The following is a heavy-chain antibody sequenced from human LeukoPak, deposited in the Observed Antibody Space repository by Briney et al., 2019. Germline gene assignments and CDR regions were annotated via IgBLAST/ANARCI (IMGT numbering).Heavy chain of an antibody. CDR3: ARNSGWYGVS. D-gene: IGHD6-19*01. V-gene: IGHV3-23*01. J-gene: IGHJ4*02. Sequence: PGGSLRLSCTVSGFTLSSYEMSWIRHATGKVLEWVSSADYSGGDTHYADSVMGRFTIPRDNSNNTLYLQLNSLGADDTALYYCARNSGWYGVSWGRGTLVTVSS. CDR2: ADYSGGDT. CDR1: GFTLSSYE.